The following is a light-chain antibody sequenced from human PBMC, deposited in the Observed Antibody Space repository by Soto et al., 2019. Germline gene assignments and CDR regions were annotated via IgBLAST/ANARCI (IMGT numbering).Light chain of an antibody. CDR3: QQYNNWPRT. V-gene: IGKV3-15*01. Sequence: ETVMTQSPATLSVSSGERVTLSCRASQGVGSNLAWYQQTPGQAPRLLIYSASTRATGIPARFSGSGSGTEFTLTINSLQSEDFAVYFCQQYNNWPRTFGQGTKVDIK. CDR2: SAS. CDR1: QGVGSN. J-gene: IGKJ1*01.